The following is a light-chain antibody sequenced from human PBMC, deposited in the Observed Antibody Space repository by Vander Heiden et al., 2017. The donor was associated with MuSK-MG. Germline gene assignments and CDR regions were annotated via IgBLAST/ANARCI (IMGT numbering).Light chain of an antibody. CDR3: QAWYSSTVV. Sequence: SYELPQPPSVSVSPGQTASITCSGGRVGNKYGCWNQQKPGQYLVLVIYQDSKRSSGIPERFSGSNSGTTATLTIGETQAMDEADYYWQAWYSSTVVFGGGTKLTVL. V-gene: IGLV3-1*01. CDR2: QDS. J-gene: IGLJ2*01. CDR1: RVGNKY.